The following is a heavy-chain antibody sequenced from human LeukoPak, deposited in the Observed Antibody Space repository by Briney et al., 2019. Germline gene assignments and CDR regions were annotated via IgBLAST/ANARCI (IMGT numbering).Heavy chain of an antibody. CDR3: ARDYSPLLRYFDPWAFDI. V-gene: IGHV3-33*01. Sequence: GGSLRLSCAASGFTFSSYGMHWVRQAPGKGLEWVAVIWYDGSNKYYADSVKGRFTISRDNSKNTLYLQVNSLRAEDTAVYYCARDYSPLLRYFDPWAFDIWGQGTMVTVSS. CDR2: IWYDGSNK. J-gene: IGHJ3*02. D-gene: IGHD3-9*01. CDR1: GFTFSSYG.